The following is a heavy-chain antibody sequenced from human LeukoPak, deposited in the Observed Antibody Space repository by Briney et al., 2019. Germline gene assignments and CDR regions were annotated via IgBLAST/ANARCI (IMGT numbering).Heavy chain of an antibody. D-gene: IGHD3-22*01. J-gene: IGHJ4*02. CDR2: ISAYNGNT. CDR3: ARDDYYDSSGYYDY. V-gene: IGHV1-18*01. CDR1: GYTFTSYG. Sequence: AASVKVSCKASGYTFTSYGISWVRQAPGQGLEWMGWISAYNGNTNYAQKLQGRVTMTTDKSTSTAYMELRSLRSDDTAVYYCARDDYYDSSGYYDYWGQGTLVTVSS.